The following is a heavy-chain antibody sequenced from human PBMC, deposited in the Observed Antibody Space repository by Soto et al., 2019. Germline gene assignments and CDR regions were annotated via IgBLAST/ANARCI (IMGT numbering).Heavy chain of an antibody. V-gene: IGHV1-46*03. CDR3: AREEFNYDILTGYYTKGLDY. Sequence: ASVKVSCKASGYTFTSYYMHWVRQAPGQGLEWMGIINPSGGSTSYAQKFQGRVTMTRDTSTSTVYMELSSLRSEDTAVYYCAREEFNYDILTGYYTKGLDYWGQGTLVTVSS. CDR2: INPSGGST. CDR1: GYTFTSYY. J-gene: IGHJ4*02. D-gene: IGHD3-9*01.